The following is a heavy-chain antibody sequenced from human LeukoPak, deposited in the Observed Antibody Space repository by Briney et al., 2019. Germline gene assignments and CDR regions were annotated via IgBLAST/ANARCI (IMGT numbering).Heavy chain of an antibody. CDR3: ARGRMGSSGWYDDY. J-gene: IGHJ4*02. Sequence: TTSEALSLTCTVSGGSISSYYWSWIRRPPGKGLEWIGYIYYSGSPNYNPSLKSRVIISVDTSNNQFSLNLSSVTAADTAVYYCARGRMGSSGWYDDYWGQGTLVTVSS. CDR1: GGSISSYY. CDR2: IYYSGSP. V-gene: IGHV4-59*01. D-gene: IGHD6-19*01.